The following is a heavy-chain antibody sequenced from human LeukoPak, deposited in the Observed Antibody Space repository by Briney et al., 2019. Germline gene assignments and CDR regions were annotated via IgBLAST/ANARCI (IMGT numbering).Heavy chain of an antibody. Sequence: GGSLRLSCAASGFTFDDYGMSWVRQAPGKGLEWLSGINWNGGSTGYADYVKGPITISRDNAKNSLYLQMNSLRAEDTALYYCAREKGGSYPFVDYWGQGTLVTVSS. V-gene: IGHV3-20*04. J-gene: IGHJ4*02. CDR1: GFTFDDYG. CDR2: INWNGGST. CDR3: AREKGGSYPFVDY. D-gene: IGHD1-26*01.